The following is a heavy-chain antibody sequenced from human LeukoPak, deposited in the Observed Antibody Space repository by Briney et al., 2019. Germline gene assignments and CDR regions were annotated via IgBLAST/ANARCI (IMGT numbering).Heavy chain of an antibody. V-gene: IGHV3-21*01. D-gene: IGHD6-13*01. CDR1: GFTFSSYS. Sequence: GGSLRLSCAASGFTFSSYSMNWVRQAPGKGLEWVSSISSSSSYIYYADSVEGRFTISGDNAKNSLYLQMNSLRAEDTAVYYCARRDSSSDAFDIWGQGTMVTVSS. CDR3: ARRDSSSDAFDI. CDR2: ISSSSSYI. J-gene: IGHJ3*02.